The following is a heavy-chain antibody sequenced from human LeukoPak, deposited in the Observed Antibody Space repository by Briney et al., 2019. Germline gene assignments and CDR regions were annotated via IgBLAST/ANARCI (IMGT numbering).Heavy chain of an antibody. CDR1: GYTFTSYY. CDR3: ARDDTVSFDY. J-gene: IGHJ4*02. CDR2: INPSGGST. V-gene: IGHV1-46*01. Sequence: ASVKVSCKASGYTFTSYYMYWVRQAPGQGLEWMGIINPSGGSTSYAQKFQGRVTMTRDTSKNQFSLKLSSVTAADTAVYYCARDDTVSFDYWGQGTLVTVSS. D-gene: IGHD4-17*01.